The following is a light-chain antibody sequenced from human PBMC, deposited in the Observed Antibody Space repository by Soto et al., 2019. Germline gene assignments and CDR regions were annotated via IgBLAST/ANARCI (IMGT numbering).Light chain of an antibody. CDR1: QTIRXTF. J-gene: IGKJ4*01. CDR2: GAS. Sequence: IVLPQSPGTLSLSPGEISPLSXXASQTIRXTFLAWSQPXPGQAPXXLIYGASGRAAGIPDRFSGSGSGTDFTLSISRLEPEDFAVYYCQQYGVSPTFGGGTKVDNK. CDR3: QQYGVSPT. V-gene: IGKV3-20*01.